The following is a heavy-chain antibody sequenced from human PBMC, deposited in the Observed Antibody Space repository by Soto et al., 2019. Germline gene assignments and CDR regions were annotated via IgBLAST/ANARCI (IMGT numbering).Heavy chain of an antibody. CDR2: IYYSGST. J-gene: IGHJ4*02. D-gene: IGHD2-2*01. CDR3: ARRGYCSSTSCYGEFDY. CDR1: GGSISSSSYY. V-gene: IGHV4-39*01. Sequence: QLQLQESGPGLVEPSETLSLTCTVSGGSISSSSYYWGWIRQPPGKGLEWIGSIYYSGSTYYNPSLKSRVTISVDTSKNQFSLKLSSVTAADTAVYYCARRGYCSSTSCYGEFDYWGQGTLVTVSS.